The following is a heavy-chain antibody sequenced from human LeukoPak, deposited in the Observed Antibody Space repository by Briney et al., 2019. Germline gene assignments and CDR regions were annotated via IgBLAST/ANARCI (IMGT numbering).Heavy chain of an antibody. J-gene: IGHJ4*02. CDR2: ISSSSSYI. V-gene: IGHV3-21*01. CDR1: GFAFSSYS. CDR3: ARAIIGSSWYVPWEIYYFDY. D-gene: IGHD6-13*01. Sequence: GGSLRLSCAASGFAFSSYSMNWVRQAPGKGLEWVSSISSSSSYIYYADSVKGRFTISRDNAKNSLYLQMNSLRAEDTAVYYCARAIIGSSWYVPWEIYYFDYWGQGTLVTVSS.